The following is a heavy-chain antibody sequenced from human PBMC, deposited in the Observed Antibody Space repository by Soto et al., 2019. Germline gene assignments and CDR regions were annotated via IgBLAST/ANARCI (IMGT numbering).Heavy chain of an antibody. CDR1: GFTFSSYA. CDR2: ISGSGGST. Sequence: GGSLRLSCAASGFTFSSYAMSWVRQAPGKGLEWVSAISGSGGSTYYADSVKGRFTISRDNSKNTLYLQMNSLRAEDTAVYYYAKPREVYYGSGSPTPFDYWGQGTLVTVSS. CDR3: AKPREVYYGSGSPTPFDY. V-gene: IGHV3-23*01. D-gene: IGHD3-10*01. J-gene: IGHJ4*02.